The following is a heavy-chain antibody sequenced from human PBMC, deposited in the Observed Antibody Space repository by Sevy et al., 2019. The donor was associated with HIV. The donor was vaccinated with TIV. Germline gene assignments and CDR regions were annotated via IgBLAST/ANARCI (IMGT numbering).Heavy chain of an antibody. J-gene: IGHJ5*02. Sequence: SQTLSLTCVISGDSVSSNSAAWNWIRQSPSRGLEWLGRTYYRSKWYNDYAVSVKSRITINPDTSKNRFSLQLTSVTPEDTAVYYCARDLGSSLNWFDPWGQGTLVTVSS. CDR1: GDSVSSNSAA. D-gene: IGHD6-13*01. CDR2: TYYRSKWYN. V-gene: IGHV6-1*01. CDR3: ARDLGSSLNWFDP.